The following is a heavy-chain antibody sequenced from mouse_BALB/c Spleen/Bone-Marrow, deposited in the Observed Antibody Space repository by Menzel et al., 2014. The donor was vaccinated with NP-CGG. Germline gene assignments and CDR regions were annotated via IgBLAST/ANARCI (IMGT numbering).Heavy chain of an antibody. CDR3: ARPGYYGYQDV. CDR2: INPESSTI. Sequence: EVKLQESGGGLVQPGGSLKPSCAASGFDFSRYWMTWVRQAPGKGLEWIGEINPESSTINYTPSLKDKFIISRDNAKNALYLQMSKVRSEDTALYYCARPGYYGYQDVWGAGTTVTVSS. CDR1: GFDFSRYW. V-gene: IGHV4-1*02. J-gene: IGHJ1*01. D-gene: IGHD1-2*01.